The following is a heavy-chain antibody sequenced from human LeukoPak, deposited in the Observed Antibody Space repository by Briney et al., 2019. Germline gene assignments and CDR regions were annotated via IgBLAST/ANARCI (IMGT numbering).Heavy chain of an antibody. CDR2: IWYDGSNK. J-gene: IGHJ4*02. Sequence: GGSLRLSCAASGFTFSSYGMHWVRQAPGKGLEWVAVIWYDGSNKYYADSVKGRFTISRDNSKNTLYLQMNSLRAEDTAVYYCARVPSSYYSRDYYFDYWGQGTLVTVSS. V-gene: IGHV3-33*01. D-gene: IGHD3-10*01. CDR3: ARVPSSYYSRDYYFDY. CDR1: GFTFSSYG.